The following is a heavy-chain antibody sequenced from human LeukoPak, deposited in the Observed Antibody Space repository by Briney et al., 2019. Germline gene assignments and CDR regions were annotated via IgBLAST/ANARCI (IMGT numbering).Heavy chain of an antibody. J-gene: IGHJ6*03. CDR2: ISVSGGST. D-gene: IGHD1-26*01. V-gene: IGHV3-23*01. Sequence: GGSLRLSCVASGFTFSSHAMSWVRQAPGKGLEWASGISVSGGSTYYADSVKGRFTISRDNAKNSLYLQMDSLRVEDTAVYYCARDPYSGSYGPYYYYYMDVWGEGTTVTISS. CDR3: ARDPYSGSYGPYYYYYMDV. CDR1: GFTFSSHA.